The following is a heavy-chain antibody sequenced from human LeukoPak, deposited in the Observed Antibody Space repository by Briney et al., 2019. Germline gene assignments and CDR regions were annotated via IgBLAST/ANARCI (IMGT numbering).Heavy chain of an antibody. CDR1: GFSFSAYW. J-gene: IGHJ4*02. D-gene: IGHD2-15*01. Sequence: GGSLRLSCAASGFSFSAYWMTWVRQAPGTGLEWVANINPAGTETYYVDPVKGRFTISRDNAENLLYLQMNSLRAEDTAVYYCARFGYVAAVDLWGQGTLVTVSS. CDR2: INPAGTET. CDR3: ARFGYVAAVDL. V-gene: IGHV3-7*01.